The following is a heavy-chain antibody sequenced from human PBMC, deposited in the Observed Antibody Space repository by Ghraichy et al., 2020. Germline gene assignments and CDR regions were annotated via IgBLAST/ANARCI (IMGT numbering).Heavy chain of an antibody. J-gene: IGHJ4*02. Sequence: ASVKVSCKASGYTFTGYYMHWVRQAPGQGLEWMEWINPNSAGTNYAQNFQGRVTMTRDTSISTAYMELSSLRSDDTAVYYCATGIGGSYDFDYWGQGTLVTVSS. V-gene: IGHV1-2*02. D-gene: IGHD1-26*01. CDR1: GYTFTGYY. CDR2: INPNSAGT. CDR3: ATGIGGSYDFDY.